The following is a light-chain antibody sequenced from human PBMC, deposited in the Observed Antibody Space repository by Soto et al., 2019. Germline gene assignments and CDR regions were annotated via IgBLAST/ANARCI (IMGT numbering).Light chain of an antibody. Sequence: QSVLTQPASVSGSPGQSITISCTGNSSDVGGYNYVSWYQQHPGKAPKPMIYDVSNRPSGVPNRFSGSKSGNTASLTISGLQAEDESDYYCRLYTSSGTWVFGGGTKLTVL. V-gene: IGLV2-14*01. CDR3: RLYTSSGTWV. CDR2: DVS. J-gene: IGLJ3*02. CDR1: SSDVGGYNY.